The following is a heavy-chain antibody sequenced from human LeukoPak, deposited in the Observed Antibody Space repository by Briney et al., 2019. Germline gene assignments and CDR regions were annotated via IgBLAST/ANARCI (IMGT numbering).Heavy chain of an antibody. D-gene: IGHD6-6*01. CDR1: GGSFSGYY. J-gene: IGHJ4*02. CDR2: INHSGST. CDR3: AGGTRAARHFDY. V-gene: IGHV4-34*01. Sequence: PSETLSLTCAVYGGSFSGYYWSWIRQPPGKGLEWIGEINHSGSTNYNPSLKSRVTISVDTSKNQFSLKLSSVTAADTAVYYCAGGTRAARHFDYWGQGTLVTVSS.